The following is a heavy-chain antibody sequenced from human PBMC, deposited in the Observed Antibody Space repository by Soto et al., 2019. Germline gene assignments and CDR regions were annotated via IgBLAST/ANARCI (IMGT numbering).Heavy chain of an antibody. Sequence: GGSLRLSCAASGFTFSSYSMNWVRQAPGKGLEWVSSISSSSSYIYYADSVKGRFTISRDNAKNSLYLQMNSLRAEDTAVYYCAREPPGYYDYPTGKTWGQGTLVTVSS. V-gene: IGHV3-21*01. CDR1: GFTFSSYS. J-gene: IGHJ5*02. D-gene: IGHD3-3*01. CDR2: ISSSSSYI. CDR3: AREPPGYYDYPTGKT.